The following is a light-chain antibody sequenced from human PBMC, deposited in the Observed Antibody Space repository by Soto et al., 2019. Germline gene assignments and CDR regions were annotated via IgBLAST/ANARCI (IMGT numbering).Light chain of an antibody. CDR1: SSDVGGYNY. V-gene: IGLV2-11*01. CDR2: DVS. J-gene: IGLJ1*01. CDR3: CSYAGSYTYV. Sequence: QSALTQPRSVSGSPGQSVTISCTGTSSDVGGYNYVSWYQQHPGKAPNLMIYDVSKRPSGVTDRFSGSKSGNTASLTISGLQAEDEADYYCCSYAGSYTYVFGTGTKVTVL.